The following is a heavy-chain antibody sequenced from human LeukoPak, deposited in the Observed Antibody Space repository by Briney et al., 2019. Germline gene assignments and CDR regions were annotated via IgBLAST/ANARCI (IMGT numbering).Heavy chain of an antibody. D-gene: IGHD3-10*01. J-gene: IGHJ4*02. CDR3: ASLERGSGSYFDY. V-gene: IGHV3-66*01. CDR2: IYSGGST. CDR1: GFTVSSNY. Sequence: GGSLRLSCAASGFTVSSNYMSWVLQAPGKGLEWVSVIYSGGSTYYADSVKGRFTISRDNSKNTLYLQMNSLRAEDTAVYYCASLERGSGSYFDYWGQGTLVTVSS.